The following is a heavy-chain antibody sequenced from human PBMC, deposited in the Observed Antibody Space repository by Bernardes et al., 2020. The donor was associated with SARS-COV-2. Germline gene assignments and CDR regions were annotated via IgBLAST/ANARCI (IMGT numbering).Heavy chain of an antibody. CDR1: GGSFSGYY. CDR2: INHSGST. V-gene: IGHV4-34*01. D-gene: IGHD3-16*01. J-gene: IGHJ6*02. CDR3: ARGKDMITFGGADYYYYYGMDV. Sequence: SETLSLTCAVYGGSFSGYYWSWIRQPPGKGLEWIGEINHSGSTNYNPSLKSRVTISVDTSKNQFSLKLSSVTAADTAVYYCARGKDMITFGGADYYYYYGMDVWGQGTTVTVSS.